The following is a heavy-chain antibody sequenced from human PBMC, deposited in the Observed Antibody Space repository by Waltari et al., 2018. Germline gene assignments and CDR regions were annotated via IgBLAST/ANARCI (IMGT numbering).Heavy chain of an antibody. V-gene: IGHV3-74*01. D-gene: IGHD3-16*01. CDR2: INSDGSLI. CDR3: ARGLGDY. J-gene: IGHJ4*02. Sequence: EVQLVESGGGLVQLGGSLGTSCAASGFTFRSYWMHWVRQVPGKGLVWVSRINSDGSLISYADSVKGRFTISRDNAKNTLYLQTNSLRGEDTAVYYCARGLGDYWGQGTLVTVSS. CDR1: GFTFRSYW.